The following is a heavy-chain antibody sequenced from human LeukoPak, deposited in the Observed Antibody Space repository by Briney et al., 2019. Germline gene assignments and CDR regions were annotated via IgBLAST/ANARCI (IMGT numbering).Heavy chain of an antibody. CDR3: ARADHGWYTFDY. V-gene: IGHV3-33*01. CDR2: IWYDGSNK. D-gene: IGHD6-19*01. J-gene: IGHJ4*02. Sequence: GGSLRLSCAASGFTFSNYAMHWVRQARGKGLEWVAVIWYDGSNKYYADSVKGRFTISRDNSKNTLFLQMNSLRVEDTAVYYCARADHGWYTFDYWGQGTLVTVPS. CDR1: GFTFSNYA.